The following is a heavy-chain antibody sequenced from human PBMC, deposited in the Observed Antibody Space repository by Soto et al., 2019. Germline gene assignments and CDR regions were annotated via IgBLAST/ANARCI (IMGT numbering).Heavy chain of an antibody. J-gene: IGHJ3*02. CDR1: GGSISSYF. CDR3: ARHGDFWSGSYAFDI. CDR2: IYTSGST. V-gene: IGHV4-4*07. D-gene: IGHD3-3*01. Sequence: SETLSLTCTVSGGSISSYFWSWIRQPAGKGLEWIGRIYTSGSTNYNPSLKSRVTMSVDTSKNQFSLRLSSVTAADTAVYYCARHGDFWSGSYAFDIWGQGTMVTVSS.